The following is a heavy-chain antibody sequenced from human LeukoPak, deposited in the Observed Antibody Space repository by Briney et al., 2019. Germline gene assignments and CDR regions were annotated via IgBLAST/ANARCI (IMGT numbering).Heavy chain of an antibody. Sequence: SETLSVTCTVSGDSINNYYWSWVRQPPGKGLEWIGYIYYSGSTNYNPSLKSRVTISVDTSKNQYSLKLGSVTAADTAVYYCARSQRPYYYYMDVWGKGTTVTVSS. V-gene: IGHV4-59*12. J-gene: IGHJ6*03. CDR3: ARSQRPYYYYMDV. CDR2: IYYSGST. D-gene: IGHD2-2*01. CDR1: GDSINNYY.